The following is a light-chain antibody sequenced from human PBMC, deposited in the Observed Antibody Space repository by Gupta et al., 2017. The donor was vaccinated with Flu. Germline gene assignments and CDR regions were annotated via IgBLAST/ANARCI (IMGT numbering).Light chain of an antibody. V-gene: IGLV2-14*01. Sequence: HSITISCTGPNIDFVDYNSVSRYQHRPGTAPKLIIYEATTRPAGGSSRFSGSSAGNTAALTISGLQSEDEAHYYCSAYVNSRTVFGGGTKVTVL. CDR3: SAYVNSRTV. CDR1: NIDFVDYNS. J-gene: IGLJ2*01. CDR2: EAT.